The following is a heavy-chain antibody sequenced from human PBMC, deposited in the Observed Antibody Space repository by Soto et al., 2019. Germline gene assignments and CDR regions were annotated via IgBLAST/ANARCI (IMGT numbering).Heavy chain of an antibody. CDR2: VNPSGGST. Sequence: QVQLVQSGAEVKKPGASVKVSCKASGYIFTAYSMHWVRQAPGQGLERMGVVNPSGGSTNYAQKFQGRITMTRDTSTSTVYMDLSSLTSEDTAVYYCALEENCSDGICYSEYFQRWGQGTLVTVSS. CDR3: ALEENCSDGICYSEYFQR. CDR1: GYIFTAYS. V-gene: IGHV1-46*01. D-gene: IGHD2-15*01. J-gene: IGHJ1*01.